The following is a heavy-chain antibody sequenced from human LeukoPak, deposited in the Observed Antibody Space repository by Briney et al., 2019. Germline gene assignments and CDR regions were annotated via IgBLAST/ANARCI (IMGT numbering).Heavy chain of an antibody. CDR2: VDGDGSTT. CDR3: ARPQHGDLYAFDI. CDR1: GFTFTSYW. Sequence: GGSLRLSCAASGFTFTSYWMHWVRQAPGKGLVWVSGVDGDGSTTTYADSVKGRFTISRDNAKNTLYLQMNSLRAEDTGVYYCARPQHGDLYAFDIWGQGTMVTVSS. D-gene: IGHD4-17*01. V-gene: IGHV3-74*01. J-gene: IGHJ3*02.